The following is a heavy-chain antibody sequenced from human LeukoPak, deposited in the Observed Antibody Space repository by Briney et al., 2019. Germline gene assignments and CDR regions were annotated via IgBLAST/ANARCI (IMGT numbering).Heavy chain of an antibody. D-gene: IGHD3-22*01. J-gene: IGHJ4*02. CDR3: AREPYYDTSGHSQN. CDR2: VTGSGGRT. V-gene: IGHV3-23*01. CDR1: GFTFSSFG. Sequence: PGGSLRLSCAASGFTFSSFGMAWVRQAPGKGLEWVSGVTGSGGRTHYADSVKGRFTISRDNSNNTLYLLLNSLRAEDTAVYFCAREPYYDTSGHSQNWGQGTQVTVSS.